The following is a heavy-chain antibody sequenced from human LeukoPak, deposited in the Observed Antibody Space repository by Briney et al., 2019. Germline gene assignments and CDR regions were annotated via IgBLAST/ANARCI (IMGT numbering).Heavy chain of an antibody. CDR3: ASYYSNMGFDY. CDR1: GFTFSNHG. CDR2: IRHDGRDK. V-gene: IGHV3-30*02. J-gene: IGHJ4*02. D-gene: IGHD4-11*01. Sequence: GGSLRLSCAAPGFTFSNHGMHWVRQAPGKGPEWVAFIRHDGRDKDYADSVQGRFTISRDNSENTLYVLMNSLRAEDTAVYYCASYYSNMGFDYWGQGTLVTVSS.